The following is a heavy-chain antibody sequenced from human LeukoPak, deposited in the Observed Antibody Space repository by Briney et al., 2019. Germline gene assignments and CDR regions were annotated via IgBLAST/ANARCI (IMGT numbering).Heavy chain of an antibody. J-gene: IGHJ3*02. CDR3: ARVTYSSSSMSLDAFDI. CDR1: GGSISSYY. CDR2: IYTSGST. D-gene: IGHD6-6*01. V-gene: IGHV4-4*07. Sequence: PSETLSLTCTVSGGSISSYYWSWIRQPAGKGLEWIGRIYTSGSTNYNPSLKGRVTMSVDTSKNEFSLKLSSVTAADTAVYYCARVTYSSSSMSLDAFDIWGQGTMVTVSS.